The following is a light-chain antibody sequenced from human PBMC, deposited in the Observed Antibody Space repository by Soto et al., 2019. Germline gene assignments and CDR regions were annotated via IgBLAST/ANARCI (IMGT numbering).Light chain of an antibody. Sequence: QSALTQPRSVSGSPGQSVTISCTGTSSDVGGYNNVSWYQQHPGKAPKLMIYDVSKRPSGVPDRFSGSKSGNTASLTISGLQAEDEADYYCCSYAGSYTHVFGTGTKLTVL. CDR2: DVS. CDR3: CSYAGSYTHV. J-gene: IGLJ1*01. CDR1: SSDVGGYNN. V-gene: IGLV2-11*01.